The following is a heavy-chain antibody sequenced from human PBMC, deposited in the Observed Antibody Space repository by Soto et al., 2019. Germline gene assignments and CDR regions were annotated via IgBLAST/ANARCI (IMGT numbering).Heavy chain of an antibody. CDR3: ATWVDYGDFEGFDF. V-gene: IGHV1-2*04. Sequence: GASVKVSCKTSGYSFTDYKLHWVRQAPGQGLEWMGWVDPNGCGSNSAQKFQGSVTMTWDTSITTAYLDLTRLTTNDTATYFCATWVDYGDFEGFDFWGQGTLVTSP. CDR2: VDPNGCGS. D-gene: IGHD4-17*01. CDR1: GYSFTDYK. J-gene: IGHJ4*02.